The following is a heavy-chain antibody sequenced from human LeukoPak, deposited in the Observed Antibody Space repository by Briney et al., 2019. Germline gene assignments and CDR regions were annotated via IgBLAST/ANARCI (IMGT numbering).Heavy chain of an antibody. J-gene: IGHJ4*02. CDR2: ISYDGSNK. Sequence: GGSLRLSCAASGFTFSSYGMHWVRQAPGKGLECVAVISYDGSNKFYADSVKGRFTLSRDNSKNTLYLQMNSLRIEDTAVYYCGRGSVGFGELNYWGQGTLVTVSS. CDR1: GFTFSSYG. V-gene: IGHV3-30*19. CDR3: GRGSVGFGELNY. D-gene: IGHD3-10*01.